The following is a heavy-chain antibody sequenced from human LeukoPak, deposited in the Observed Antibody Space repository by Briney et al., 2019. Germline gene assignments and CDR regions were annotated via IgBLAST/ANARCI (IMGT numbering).Heavy chain of an antibody. CDR2: IYHSGSP. Sequence: SETLSLTCAVSGGSISSNNWWGWVRQPPGKGLEWIGEIYHSGSPNYNPSLKSRVSISVDKSRNHFSLNLSSVTAADTAVYYCARVNINNWHSCDYWGQGTLVTVSS. J-gene: IGHJ4*02. CDR3: ARVNINNWHSCDY. V-gene: IGHV4-4*02. CDR1: GGSISSNNW. D-gene: IGHD1-1*01.